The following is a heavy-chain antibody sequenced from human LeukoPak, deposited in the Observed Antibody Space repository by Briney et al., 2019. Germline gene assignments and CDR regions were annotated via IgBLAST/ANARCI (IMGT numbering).Heavy chain of an antibody. J-gene: IGHJ4*02. CDR3: AAALGFLESSLD. CDR2: FDPEDGET. V-gene: IGHV1-24*01. CDR1: GYTLTELS. Sequence: GASVKVSCKVSGYTLTELSMHWVRQAPGKGLEWMGGFDPEDGETIYAQKFQGRVTMTEDTSTDTAYMELSSLRSEDTAVYYCAAALGFLESSLDWGQGTLVTVSS. D-gene: IGHD3-3*01.